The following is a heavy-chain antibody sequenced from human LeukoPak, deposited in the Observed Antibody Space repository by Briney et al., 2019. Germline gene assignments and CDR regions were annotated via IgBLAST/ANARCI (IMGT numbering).Heavy chain of an antibody. CDR1: GFTLSSYG. D-gene: IGHD6-13*01. Sequence: PGGSLTLSCAASGFTLSSYGMHWVRQAPGKGQEWVAVISYDGSNKYYADSVKGRFTISRDNSKNTLYLQMNSLRAEDTAVYYCAKDAAAGTRPYYSDYWGQGTLVTVSS. J-gene: IGHJ4*02. CDR2: ISYDGSNK. CDR3: AKDAAAGTRPYYSDY. V-gene: IGHV3-30*18.